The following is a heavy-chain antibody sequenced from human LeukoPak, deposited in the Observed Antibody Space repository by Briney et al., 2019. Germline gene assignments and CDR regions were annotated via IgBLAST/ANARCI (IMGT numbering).Heavy chain of an antibody. CDR2: LYTSGSA. D-gene: IGHD2-2*01. Sequence: SETLSLTCTVSGGSISSDSWTWIRQPAGKGLEWIGRLYTSGSANRGSIKHNPSLKSRVAMSVDTSKNQFSLKLSSVTAADTAVYYCARAGGGYCSSTSCSADWFDPWGQGILVTVSS. V-gene: IGHV4-4*07. J-gene: IGHJ5*02. CDR3: ARAGGGYCSSTSCSADWFDP. CDR1: GGSISSDS.